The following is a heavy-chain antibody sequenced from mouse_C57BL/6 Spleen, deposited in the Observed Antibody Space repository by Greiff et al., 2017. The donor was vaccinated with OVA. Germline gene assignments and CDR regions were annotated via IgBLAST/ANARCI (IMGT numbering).Heavy chain of an antibody. CDR1: GYTFTDYY. D-gene: IGHD1-1*01. J-gene: IGHJ1*03. Sequence: EVQLQQSGPELVKPGASVKISCKASGYTFTDYYMNWVKQSHGKSLEWIGDINPNNGGTSYNQKFKGKATLTVDKSSSTAYMELRSLTSEDSAVYYCERRGIYYYGSNWYFDVWGTGTTVTVSS. CDR2: INPNNGGT. CDR3: ERRGIYYYGSNWYFDV. V-gene: IGHV1-26*01.